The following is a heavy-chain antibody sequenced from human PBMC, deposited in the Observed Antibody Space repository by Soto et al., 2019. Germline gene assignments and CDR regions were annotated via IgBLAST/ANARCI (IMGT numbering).Heavy chain of an antibody. D-gene: IGHD3-16*02. CDR1: GGSISSGGYF. V-gene: IGHV4-31*03. Sequence: QVQLQESGPGLVKPSQTLSLTCTVSGGSISSGGYFWSWIRQHPEKGLEWSGYISSKGITYYNPTLESRVTISWDTSKNQVSLMLPSVTAADTAGYYCASVKDYYFHFLGQGTLVTVSS. CDR3: ASVKDYYFHF. CDR2: ISSKGIT. J-gene: IGHJ4*02.